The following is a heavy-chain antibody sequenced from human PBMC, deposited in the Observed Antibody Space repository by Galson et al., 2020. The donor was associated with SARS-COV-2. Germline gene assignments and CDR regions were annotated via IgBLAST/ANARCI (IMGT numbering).Heavy chain of an antibody. D-gene: IGHD1-26*01. V-gene: IGHV3-33*06. Sequence: GGSLRLSCRVSGFTPSVPAMPWVRQAPGKGLDWVALLWSDGDNKYYEDSVRGRFTISRDNSKNTLYLEMNSLRAEDTAIYYCAKDAGGGSYTTDYFDHWGQGTLVTVSS. CDR3: AKDAGGGSYTTDYFDH. J-gene: IGHJ4*02. CDR2: LWSDGDNK. CDR1: GFTPSVPA.